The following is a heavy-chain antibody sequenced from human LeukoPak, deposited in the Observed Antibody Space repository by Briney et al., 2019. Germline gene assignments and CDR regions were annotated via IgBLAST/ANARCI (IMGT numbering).Heavy chain of an antibody. Sequence: GGSLRLPCAASGFTFSSYAMSWVRQAPGKGLEWVSGISDSGVSTYYADSVKARFTISRDNSKSTLYLQMNSLRAEDTAVYYCAKGSSPLGHFDYWGQGTLVTVSS. V-gene: IGHV3-23*01. CDR1: GFTFSSYA. CDR2: ISDSGVST. D-gene: IGHD6-13*01. CDR3: AKGSSPLGHFDY. J-gene: IGHJ4*02.